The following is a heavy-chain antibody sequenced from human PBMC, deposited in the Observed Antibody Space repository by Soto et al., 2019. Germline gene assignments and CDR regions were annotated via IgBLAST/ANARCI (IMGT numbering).Heavy chain of an antibody. CDR3: AGYCSGGSCYPRVNAFDI. CDR2: IYYSGST. J-gene: IGHJ3*02. Sequence: SETLSLTCIVSAGSISSTTYYWGWIRQPPGKGLEWIGYIYYSGSTNYNPSLKSRVTISVDTSKNQFSLRLSSVTAADTAAYYCAGYCSGGSCYPRVNAFDIWGQGTMVTVSS. CDR1: AGSISSTTYY. V-gene: IGHV4-61*05. D-gene: IGHD2-15*01.